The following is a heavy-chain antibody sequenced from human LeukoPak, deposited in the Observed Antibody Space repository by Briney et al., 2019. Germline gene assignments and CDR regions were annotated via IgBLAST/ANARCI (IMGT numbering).Heavy chain of an antibody. CDR3: ARGAVIRYFDPRNYYYYMDV. V-gene: IGHV3-21*01. CDR2: ISSSSSYI. D-gene: IGHD3-9*01. CDR1: GFTFSSYE. J-gene: IGHJ6*03. Sequence: PGGSLRLSCAASGFTFSSYEMNWVRQAPGKGLEWVSSISSSSSYIYYADSVKGRFTISRDNAKNSLYLQMNSLRAEDTAVYYCARGAVIRYFDPRNYYYYMDVWGKGTTVTISS.